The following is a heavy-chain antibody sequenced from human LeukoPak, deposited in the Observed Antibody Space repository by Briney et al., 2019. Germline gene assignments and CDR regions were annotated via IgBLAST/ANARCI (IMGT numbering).Heavy chain of an antibody. CDR3: ARAVADRNQYYYYYMDV. CDR2: IYYSGTT. D-gene: IGHD1-14*01. CDR1: GGSIGGSPYY. V-gene: IGHV4-39*07. Sequence: SETLSLTCTVSGGSIGGSPYYWGWIRQPPGKGLEWIGSIYYSGTTYHNPSLKSRVTISVDTSKNQFSLQLNSVTPEDTAVYYCARAVADRNQYYYYYMDVWGKGTTVTVSS. J-gene: IGHJ6*03.